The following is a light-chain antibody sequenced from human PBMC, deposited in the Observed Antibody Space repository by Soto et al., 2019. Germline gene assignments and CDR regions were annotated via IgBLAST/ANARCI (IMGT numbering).Light chain of an antibody. CDR1: QTITGNN. Sequence: EIVLTQSPGTRSSSPGERATLSCRASQTITGNNLAWYQQKRGQAPRLLIYAASRRATGIPVRFSGSGSGTDFTLTISRLEPEDFARYFCQQYSAPSWTFGQGTKVDIK. J-gene: IGKJ1*01. V-gene: IGKV3-20*01. CDR2: AAS. CDR3: QQYSAPSWT.